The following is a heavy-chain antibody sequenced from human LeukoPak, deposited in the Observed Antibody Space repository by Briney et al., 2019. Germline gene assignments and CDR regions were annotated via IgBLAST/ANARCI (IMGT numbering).Heavy chain of an antibody. J-gene: IGHJ3*02. CDR2: ISSSSSYI. Sequence: GGSLRLSCAASGFTFSSYAMSWVRQAPGKGLEWVSSISSSSSYIYYADSVKSRFTISRDNAKNSLHLQINSLTAEDTAVYYCARSWASMVLGVFVNDVFDIWGQGTMVSVSS. CDR3: ARSWASMVLGVFVNDVFDI. V-gene: IGHV3-21*04. D-gene: IGHD3-10*01. CDR1: GFTFSSYA.